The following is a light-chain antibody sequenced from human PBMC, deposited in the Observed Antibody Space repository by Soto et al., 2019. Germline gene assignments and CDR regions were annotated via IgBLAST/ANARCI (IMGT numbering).Light chain of an antibody. CDR1: QSVSSSY. V-gene: IGKV3-20*01. CDR2: GAS. CDR3: QQYGSSPTA. J-gene: IGKJ1*01. Sequence: EIVLTQSPGTLSLSPGERATLSCRASQSVSSSYLAWYQQKPGQAPRLLIYGASSRANGIPDRFSGSGSGTEFTLTISRLEPEDFAVYYCQQYGSSPTAFGQGTKVEIK.